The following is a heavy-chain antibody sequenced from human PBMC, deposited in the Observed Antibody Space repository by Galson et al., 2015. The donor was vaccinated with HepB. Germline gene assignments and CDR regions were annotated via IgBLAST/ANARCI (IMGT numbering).Heavy chain of an antibody. CDR1: GYTFTSYA. V-gene: IGHV1-3*01. CDR3: ARGRCSSTSCYRGNWFDP. J-gene: IGHJ5*02. CDR2: INAGNGNT. Sequence: SVKVSCKASGYTFTSYAMHWVRQAPGQRLEWMGWINAGNGNTKYSQKFQGRVTITRDTSASTAYMELSSLRSEDTAVYYCARGRCSSTSCYRGNWFDPWGQGTLVTVSS. D-gene: IGHD2-2*01.